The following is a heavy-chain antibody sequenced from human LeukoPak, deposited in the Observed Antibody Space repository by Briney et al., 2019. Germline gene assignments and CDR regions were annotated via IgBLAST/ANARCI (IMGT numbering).Heavy chain of an antibody. CDR1: GFTFSSYE. CDR2: ISSSDSTI. Sequence: GGSLRLSCAASGFTFSSYEMNWVRQAPGKGLEWVSYISSSDSTIYYADSVKGRFTISRDNSKNTLYLQMNSLRAEDTAVYYCAKDGAGYSRNYYYYYYMDVWGKGTTVTISS. J-gene: IGHJ6*03. V-gene: IGHV3-48*03. D-gene: IGHD6-13*01. CDR3: AKDGAGYSRNYYYYYYMDV.